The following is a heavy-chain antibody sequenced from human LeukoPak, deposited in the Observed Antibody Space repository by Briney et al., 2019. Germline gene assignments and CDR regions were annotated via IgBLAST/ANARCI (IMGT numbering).Heavy chain of an antibody. D-gene: IGHD2-2*02. V-gene: IGHV1-2*06. CDR2: INPNSGGT. Sequence: ASVKVSCKASGYTFTGYYMHWVRRAPGQGLEWMGRINPNSGGTNYAQKFQGRVTMTRDTSISTAYMGLSRLRSDDTAVYYCARGDIVVVPAAIRSWYYYYYGMDVWGQGTTVTVSS. CDR1: GYTFTGYY. J-gene: IGHJ6*02. CDR3: ARGDIVVVPAAIRSWYYYYYGMDV.